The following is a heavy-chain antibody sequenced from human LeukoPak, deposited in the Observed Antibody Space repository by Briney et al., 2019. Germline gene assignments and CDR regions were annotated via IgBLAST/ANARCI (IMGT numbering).Heavy chain of an antibody. CDR2: ISGSGGST. V-gene: IGHV3-23*01. CDR1: GFTFNSYA. Sequence: GGSLRLSCAASGFTFNSYAMSWVRQAPGKGLEWVSAISGSGGSTCYADSVKGRFTISRDNSKNTLYLQMNSLRAEDTAVYYCAKDPKFIAAAGHNWFDPWGQGTLVTVSS. CDR3: AKDPKFIAAAGHNWFDP. J-gene: IGHJ5*02. D-gene: IGHD6-13*01.